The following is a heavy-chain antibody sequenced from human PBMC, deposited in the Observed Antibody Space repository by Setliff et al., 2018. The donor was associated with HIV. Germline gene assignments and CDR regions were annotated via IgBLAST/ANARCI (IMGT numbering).Heavy chain of an antibody. CDR3: ARDPWLLGASAGGDNWLDP. D-gene: IGHD1-26*01. CDR2: LYYGGNT. CDR1: PYSISSGYY. J-gene: IGHJ5*02. Sequence: SETLYLTCSVSPYSISSGYYWGWLRQPPGKGLEWIGCLYYGGNTYYNPSLKSRVAMSIDTSKNEVSLGLKSVTAADTAIYYCARDPWLLGASAGGDNWLDPWGQGTLVTVSS. V-gene: IGHV4-38-2*02.